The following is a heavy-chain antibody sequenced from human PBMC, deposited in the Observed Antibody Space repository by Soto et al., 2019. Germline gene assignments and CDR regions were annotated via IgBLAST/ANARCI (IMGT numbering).Heavy chain of an antibody. CDR3: ARGRGYSYGRAPNYYGMDV. V-gene: IGHV1-3*01. CDR2: INAGNGNT. D-gene: IGHD5-18*01. Sequence: ASVKVSCKASGYTFTSYAMHWVRQAPGQRLEWMGWINAGNGNTKYSQKFQGRVTITRDTSASTAYMELSSLRSEDTAVYYCARGRGYSYGRAPNYYGMDVWGQGTTVTVS. J-gene: IGHJ6*02. CDR1: GYTFTSYA.